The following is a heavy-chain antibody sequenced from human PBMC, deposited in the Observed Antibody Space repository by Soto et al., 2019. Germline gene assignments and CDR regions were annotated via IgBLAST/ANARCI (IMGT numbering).Heavy chain of an antibody. CDR1: GFTVSTNF. D-gene: IGHD1-1*01. CDR2: LYSGGST. Sequence: PGGSLRLSCAASGFTVSTNFVTWVRQAPGKGLEWVSSLYSGGSTYYADSVKGRFTISTDNSKNTLFLQMNSLRVEDTAVYYCAGARTQLELHYWGQGTLVTVSS. CDR3: AGARTQLELHY. V-gene: IGHV3-53*01. J-gene: IGHJ4*02.